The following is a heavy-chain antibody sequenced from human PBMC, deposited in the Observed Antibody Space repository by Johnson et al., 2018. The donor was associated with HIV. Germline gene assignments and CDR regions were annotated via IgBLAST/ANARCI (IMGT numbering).Heavy chain of an antibody. V-gene: IGHV3-20*04. J-gene: IGHJ3*02. Sequence: VQLVESGGRVVRRGGSLRLSCAASGFTFDDYGMSWVRQGPGKGLEWVSGIDWNGGSTGYADSVKGRFTISRDNSKNTLYLQMNSLRAEDTAVYYCARTNSGSYYHPGAFDIWGQGTMVTVSS. CDR1: GFTFDDYG. CDR2: IDWNGGST. CDR3: ARTNSGSYYHPGAFDI. D-gene: IGHD3-10*01.